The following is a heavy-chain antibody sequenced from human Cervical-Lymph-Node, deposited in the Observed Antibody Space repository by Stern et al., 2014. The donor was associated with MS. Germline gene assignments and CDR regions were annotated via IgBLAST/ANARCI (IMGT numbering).Heavy chain of an antibody. CDR2: INPNRGGT. D-gene: IGHD3-3*01. Sequence: QAQLVQSGAEAKAPWASMKVSCRASGYIFTDYYLHWVRQAPGQGLEWLGWINPNRGGTNYAQNFQGRVTMTRDTSISTAYMELRWLGYADTAVYYCARGSGTAYDLRGDYWGQGTLVTVSS. CDR1: GYIFTDYY. CDR3: ARGSGTAYDLRGDY. V-gene: IGHV1-2*02. J-gene: IGHJ4*01.